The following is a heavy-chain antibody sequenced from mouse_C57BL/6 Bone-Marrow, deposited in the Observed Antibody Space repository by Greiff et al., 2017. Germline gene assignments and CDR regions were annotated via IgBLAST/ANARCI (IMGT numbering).Heavy chain of an antibody. Sequence: EVQLVESGGGLVQPGGSLKLSCAASGFTFSDYYMYWVRQTPEQRLEWVAYISNGGGSTYYPDTVKGRFTISRDNATNTLYLQMSRLKSEDTAMYYCARHGGYYAWFAYWGQGTLVTVSA. CDR1: GFTFSDYY. CDR2: ISNGGGST. V-gene: IGHV5-12*01. D-gene: IGHD2-3*01. J-gene: IGHJ3*01. CDR3: ARHGGYYAWFAY.